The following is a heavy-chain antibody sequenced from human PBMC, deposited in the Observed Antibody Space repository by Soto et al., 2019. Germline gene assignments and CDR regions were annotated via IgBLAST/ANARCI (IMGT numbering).Heavy chain of an antibody. V-gene: IGHV4-39*01. J-gene: IGHJ4*02. CDR2: IYYSGNT. D-gene: IGHD6-19*01. CDR3: ARHQSSGQRDY. CDR1: GGSVSSSSYH. Sequence: QLQVQESGPGLVKPSETLSLTCTVSGGSVSSSSYHWGWIRQPPGKGLEGIGSIYYSGNTYYNPSLKSRITISVDTSKNQFSLELSSVTAADTAVYYCARHQSSGQRDYWGQGTLVTVSS.